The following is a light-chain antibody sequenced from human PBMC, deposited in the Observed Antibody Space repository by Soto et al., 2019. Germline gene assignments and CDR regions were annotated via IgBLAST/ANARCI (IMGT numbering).Light chain of an antibody. Sequence: QSVLTQPPSASGSPGQSVTISCTGTKNDIGVYDFVSWYQHHPGKAPRLIIYEVVQRPSGVPDRFSGSKSDNTAYLTVSGLQAADEADYFCKSYAGSNTYVFGSGTKLTVL. V-gene: IGLV2-8*01. CDR2: EVV. CDR1: KNDIGVYDF. J-gene: IGLJ1*01. CDR3: KSYAGSNTYV.